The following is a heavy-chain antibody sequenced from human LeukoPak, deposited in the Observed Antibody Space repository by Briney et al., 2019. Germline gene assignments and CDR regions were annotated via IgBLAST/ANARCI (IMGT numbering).Heavy chain of an antibody. D-gene: IGHD1-26*01. Sequence: SQTLSLTCTVSGGSISSGSYYWSWIRQPAGKGLEWIGRIYTSGSTNYNPSLKSRVTISVDTSKNQFSLKLSSVTAADTAVYYCARHGELLVELNWFDPWGQGTLVTVSS. V-gene: IGHV4-61*02. J-gene: IGHJ5*02. CDR3: ARHGELLVELNWFDP. CDR2: IYTSGST. CDR1: GGSISSGSYY.